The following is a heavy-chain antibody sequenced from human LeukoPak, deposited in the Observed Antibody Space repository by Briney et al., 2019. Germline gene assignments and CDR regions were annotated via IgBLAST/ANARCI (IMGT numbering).Heavy chain of an antibody. D-gene: IGHD6-13*01. V-gene: IGHV3-30*18. CDR2: ISYDGSNK. J-gene: IGHJ6*02. Sequence: PGGSLRLSCAASGFTFSSYGMHWVRQAPGKGLEWVAVISYDGSNKYYADSVKGRFTISRDNSKNTLYLQMNSLRAEDTAVYYCAKDSLAGPYGMDVWGQGTTVTVSS. CDR3: AKDSLAGPYGMDV. CDR1: GFTFSSYG.